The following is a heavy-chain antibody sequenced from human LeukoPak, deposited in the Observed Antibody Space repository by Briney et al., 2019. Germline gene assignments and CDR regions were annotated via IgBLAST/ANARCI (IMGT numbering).Heavy chain of an antibody. J-gene: IGHJ4*02. CDR2: IYYSGST. CDR1: GGSVSSGSYY. Sequence: SETLSLTCTVSGGSVSSGSYYWSWIRQPPGKGLEWIGYIYYSGSTNYNPPLKSRVTISVDTSKNQYSLKLSSVTAADTAVYYCARDRVVVVPAATRRGYYFDYWGQGTLVTVSS. V-gene: IGHV4-61*01. CDR3: ARDRVVVVPAATRRGYYFDY. D-gene: IGHD2-2*01.